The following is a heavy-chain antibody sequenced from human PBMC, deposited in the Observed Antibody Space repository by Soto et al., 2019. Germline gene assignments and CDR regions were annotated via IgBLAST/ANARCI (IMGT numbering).Heavy chain of an antibody. CDR1: GGTFSSYA. Sequence: QVQLVQSGAEVKKPGSSVKVSCKASGGTFSSYAISWVRQAPGQGLEWMGGIIPIFGTANYAQKFQGRVTINADEYTRTDYMEMRRMRSEDTDVYYCAPAIVGDVYSSSGMDVWGQGTTVTVSS. CDR2: IIPIFGTA. D-gene: IGHD1-26*01. J-gene: IGHJ6*02. V-gene: IGHV1-69*12. CDR3: APAIVGDVYSSSGMDV.